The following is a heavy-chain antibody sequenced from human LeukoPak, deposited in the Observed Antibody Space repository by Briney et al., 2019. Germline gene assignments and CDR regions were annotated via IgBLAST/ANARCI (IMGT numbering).Heavy chain of an antibody. CDR1: GFTFSSYA. V-gene: IGHV3-23*01. Sequence: GGSLRLSCAASGFTFSSYAMSWVRQAPGKGLEWVSAISGSGGSTYYADSVKGRFTISRDNSKDTLYLQMNSLRAEDRAVYYCAKDNAAIQVYWGQGTLVTVSS. D-gene: IGHD2-2*01. CDR3: AKDNAAIQVY. CDR2: ISGSGGST. J-gene: IGHJ4*02.